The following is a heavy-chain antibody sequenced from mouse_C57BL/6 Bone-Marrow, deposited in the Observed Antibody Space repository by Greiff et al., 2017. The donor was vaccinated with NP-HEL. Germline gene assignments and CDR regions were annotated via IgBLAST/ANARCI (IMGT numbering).Heavy chain of an antibody. CDR1: GYTFTDYE. CDR3: TRWEGTLYYFDY. Sequence: QVQLQQSGAELVRPGASVTLSCKASGYTFTDYEMHWVKQTPVHGLEWIGAIDPETGGTAYNQKFKGKAILTADKSSSTAYMELRSLTSEDSAVYYCTRWEGTLYYFDYWGQGTTLTGSS. D-gene: IGHD3-3*01. J-gene: IGHJ2*01. CDR2: IDPETGGT. V-gene: IGHV1-15*01.